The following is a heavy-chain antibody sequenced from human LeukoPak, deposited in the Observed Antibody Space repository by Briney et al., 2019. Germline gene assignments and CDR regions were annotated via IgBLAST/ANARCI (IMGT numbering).Heavy chain of an antibody. CDR1: GFTFDDYA. Sequence: QPGGSLRLSCAASGFTFDDYAMYWVRQAPGKGLEWVSGISWNSGSIGYADSVKGRFTISRDNSKNTLYLQMNSLRAEDTAVYYCARDPMTAAGSKDGMDVWGQGTTVTVSS. CDR3: ARDPMTAAGSKDGMDV. J-gene: IGHJ6*02. CDR2: ISWNSGSI. V-gene: IGHV3-9*01. D-gene: IGHD6-13*01.